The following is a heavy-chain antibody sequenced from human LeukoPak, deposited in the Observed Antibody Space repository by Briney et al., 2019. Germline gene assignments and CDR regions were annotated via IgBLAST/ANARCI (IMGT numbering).Heavy chain of an antibody. Sequence: SQTLSLTCTVSGGSISSGGYYWSWIRQPPGKGLEWIGYIYHSGSTYYNPSLKSRVTISVDRSKNQFSLKLSSVTAADTALYYCARYLGYCSSTSCPSFDYWGQGTLVTVSS. CDR1: GGSISSGGYY. D-gene: IGHD2-2*01. CDR2: IYHSGST. V-gene: IGHV4-30-2*01. CDR3: ARYLGYCSSTSCPSFDY. J-gene: IGHJ4*02.